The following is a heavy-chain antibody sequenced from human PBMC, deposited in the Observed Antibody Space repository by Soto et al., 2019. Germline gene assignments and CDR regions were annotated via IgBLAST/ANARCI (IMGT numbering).Heavy chain of an antibody. CDR2: INSDGSST. J-gene: IGHJ4*02. Sequence: GGSLRLSCAASGFTFSSYWMHWVRQAPGKGLVWVSRINSDGSSTTYVDSVKGQFTISRDSAKNTLYLQMNSLRAEDTALYYCARGGDDYADYWGQGTLVTVSS. CDR3: ARGGDDYADY. V-gene: IGHV3-74*01. CDR1: GFTFSSYW.